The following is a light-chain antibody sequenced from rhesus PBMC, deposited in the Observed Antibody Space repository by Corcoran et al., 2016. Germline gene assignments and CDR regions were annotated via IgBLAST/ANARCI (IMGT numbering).Light chain of an antibody. CDR3: LQYDSAPLT. V-gene: IGKV1-94*01. J-gene: IGKJ4*01. Sequence: DIQMTQSPSSLSASVGDRVTVTCRASQGITKDLSWYQQKSGKAPTLLIYTASRLQTGVSSRFRGSGSGTDFTLTIRSLQPGDVATYYCLQYDSAPLTFGGGTKVEIK. CDR1: QGITKD. CDR2: TAS.